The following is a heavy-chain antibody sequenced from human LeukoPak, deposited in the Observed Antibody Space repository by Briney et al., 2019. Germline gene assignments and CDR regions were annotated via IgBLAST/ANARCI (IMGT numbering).Heavy chain of an antibody. CDR2: ITPTYGLV. V-gene: IGHV1-69*10. J-gene: IGHJ4*02. Sequence: SVKVSCKASGDTFSKYAISWVRQAPGQGLEWMGGITPTYGLVHYAQKFQGRVTLTTDTSTGTADLEMNSLTFEDTAVYYCATGTNGLYGSNRFQGYFDDWGQGTLVTVLS. D-gene: IGHD6-13*01. CDR3: ATGTNGLYGSNRFQGYFDD. CDR1: GDTFSKYA.